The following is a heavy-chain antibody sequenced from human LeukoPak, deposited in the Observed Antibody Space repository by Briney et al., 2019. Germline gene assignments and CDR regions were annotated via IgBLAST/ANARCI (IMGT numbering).Heavy chain of an antibody. CDR2: INEDGSEK. D-gene: IGHD1-26*01. CDR1: GFTFSSYT. CDR3: ARELGSYEGGYYGMDV. Sequence: QSGGSLRLSCAASGFTFSSYTMNWVRQAPGRGLEWVANINEDGSEKNYVESLKGRFTISRDNAKNSLYLQMNSLRAEDTALYYCARELGSYEGGYYGMDVWGQGTTVTVSS. V-gene: IGHV3-7*01. J-gene: IGHJ6*02.